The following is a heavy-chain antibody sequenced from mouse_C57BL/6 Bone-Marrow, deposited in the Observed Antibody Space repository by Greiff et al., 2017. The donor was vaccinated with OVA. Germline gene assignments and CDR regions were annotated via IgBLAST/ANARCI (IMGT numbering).Heavy chain of an antibody. CDR1: GYSITSGYY. V-gene: IGHV3-6*01. CDR2: ISYDGSN. D-gene: IGHD2-3*01. Sequence: EVKLQESGPGLVKPSQSLSLTCSVTGYSITSGYYWNWIRQFPGNKLEWMGYISYDGSNNYNPSLKNRISITRDTSKNQFFLKLNSVTTEDTATYYCASALGYSFAYWGQGTLVTVSA. CDR3: ASALGYSFAY. J-gene: IGHJ3*01.